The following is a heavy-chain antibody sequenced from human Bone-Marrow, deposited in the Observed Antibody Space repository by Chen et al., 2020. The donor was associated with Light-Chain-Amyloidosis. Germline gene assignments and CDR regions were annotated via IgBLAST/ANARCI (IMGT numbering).Heavy chain of an antibody. V-gene: IGHV3-23*01. CDR1: GFSFSRYA. D-gene: IGHD3-9*01. CDR3: AKDISYDDILPGYPADAFDI. CDR2: LSGSGTST. Sequence: VHLLESGGGLVQPGGSLRLSCAASGFSFSRYAMTWVRQAPGKGLEWGSALSGSGTSTYSSDSVKGRLTISRDNAKNALFLQMNSLRAEDTAVYYCAKDISYDDILPGYPADAFDIWGQGTMVTVSS. J-gene: IGHJ3*02.